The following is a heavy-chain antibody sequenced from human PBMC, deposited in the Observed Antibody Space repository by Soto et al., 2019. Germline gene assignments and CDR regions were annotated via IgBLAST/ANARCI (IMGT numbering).Heavy chain of an antibody. CDR2: IIPISGAA. J-gene: IGHJ4*02. V-gene: IGHV1-69*06. Sequence: QVQLVQSGAEVKKPGSSVKVSCKASGGTFSNYVVNWVRQAPGQGLEWMGRIIPISGAANYAQKFQGRGTITADKSTSTSYMELSSLRSEDTAVYYCARDITITVVPYFDFWGQGTLVTVSS. CDR3: ARDITITVVPYFDF. CDR1: GGTFSNYV. D-gene: IGHD3-10*01.